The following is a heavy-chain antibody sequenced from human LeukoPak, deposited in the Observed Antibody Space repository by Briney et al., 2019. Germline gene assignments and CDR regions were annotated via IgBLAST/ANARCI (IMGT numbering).Heavy chain of an antibody. CDR1: GVSTSSSSYY. V-gene: IGHV4-39*01. CDR2: MYYSGST. CDR3: ARQTGPGLFILR. J-gene: IGHJ4*02. Sequence: PSETLSLTCTASGVSTSSSSYYWGWLRLPPGKGLEWIVSMYYSGSTYYNPSLKSRVTISVDTSKNQLSLRLTSVTAADTAVYDWARQTGPGLFILRGGQGTLVTVSS. D-gene: IGHD3/OR15-3a*01.